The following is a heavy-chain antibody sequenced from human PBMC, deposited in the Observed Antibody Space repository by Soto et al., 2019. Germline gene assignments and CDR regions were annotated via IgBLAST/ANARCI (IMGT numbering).Heavy chain of an antibody. CDR2: IYYSGSV. V-gene: IGHV4-31*03. CDR3: AKTLPGGTIYYMDV. CDR1: GGSITSGGSF. J-gene: IGHJ6*03. Sequence: QVQLRESGPGLVKPSETLSLTCTVSGGSITSGGSFWSWVRQHPGKGLEWIGHIYYSGSVYYNPSLQSRVAMSVDPSKNLFSLRVASVTAADTAVYYCAKTLPGGTIYYMDVWGDGTTITVAS. D-gene: IGHD1-26*01.